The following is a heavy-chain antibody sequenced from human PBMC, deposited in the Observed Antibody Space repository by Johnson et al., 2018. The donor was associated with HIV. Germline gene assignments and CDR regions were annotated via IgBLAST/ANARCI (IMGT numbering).Heavy chain of an antibody. D-gene: IGHD6-6*01. V-gene: IGHV3-66*03. Sequence: VQLVESGGGLIQPGGSLRLSCAASGLTVSSNYMNWVRQAPGKGLEWVSVIYSGGNTYYADSVKGRFSISRDNSKNTVYLQMNSLRAEDTAVYYCAKDGEYSSPGAFDIWGQGTMVIVSS. CDR2: IYSGGNT. CDR1: GLTVSSNY. CDR3: AKDGEYSSPGAFDI. J-gene: IGHJ3*02.